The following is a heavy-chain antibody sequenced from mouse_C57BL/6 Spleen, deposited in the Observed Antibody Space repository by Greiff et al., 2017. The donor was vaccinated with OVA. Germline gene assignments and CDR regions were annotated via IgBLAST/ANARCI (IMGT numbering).Heavy chain of an antibody. CDR3: ARMCDGYPYYFDY. V-gene: IGHV5-17*01. J-gene: IGHJ2*01. D-gene: IGHD2-3*01. CDR2: ISSGSSTI. Sequence: EVKLVESGGGLVKPGGSLKLSCAASGFTFSDYGMHWVRQAPEKGLEWVAYISSGSSTIYYADTVKGRFTISRDNAKNTLFLQMTSLRSEDTAMYYCARMCDGYPYYFDYWGQGTTLTVSS. CDR1: GFTFSDYG.